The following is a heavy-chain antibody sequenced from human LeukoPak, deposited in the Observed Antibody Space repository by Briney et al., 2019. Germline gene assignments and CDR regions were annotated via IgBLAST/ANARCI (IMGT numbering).Heavy chain of an antibody. J-gene: IGHJ4*02. CDR3: AKLGMYSSGGFDY. D-gene: IGHD6-25*01. CDR2: ISGSGSST. CDR1: GFTFSSYA. V-gene: IGHV3-23*01. Sequence: GGSLRLSCAASGFTFSSYAMSWVRQAPGKGLEWVSAISGSGSSTYYADSVKGRFTISRDNSKNTLYLQMNSLRAEDTAVYYCAKLGMYSSGGFDYWGQGTLVTVSS.